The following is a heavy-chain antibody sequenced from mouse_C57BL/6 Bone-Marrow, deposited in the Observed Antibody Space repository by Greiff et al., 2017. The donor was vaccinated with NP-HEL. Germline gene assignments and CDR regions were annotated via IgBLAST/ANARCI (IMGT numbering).Heavy chain of an antibody. V-gene: IGHV1-54*01. CDR2: INPGSGGT. CDR1: GYAFTNYL. J-gene: IGHJ2*01. CDR3: ARSLWSFDY. Sequence: QVQLQQSGAELVRPGTSVKVSCEASGYAFTNYLIEWVKQRPGQGLEWIGVINPGSGGTNYNEKFKGKATLTADKSSSTAYMQLSSLTSEDSAVYFCARSLWSFDYWGQGTTLTVSS. D-gene: IGHD1-1*02.